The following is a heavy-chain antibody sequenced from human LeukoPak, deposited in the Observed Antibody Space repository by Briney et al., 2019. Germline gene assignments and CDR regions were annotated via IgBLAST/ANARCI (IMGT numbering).Heavy chain of an antibody. D-gene: IGHD1-14*01. CDR1: GGSLISNSYF. CDR2: IYYSGST. V-gene: IGHV4-39*01. Sequence: SETLSLTCTVSGGSLISNSYFCGWIRQPPGKGLDWIGIIYYSGSTYYNPSLKSRVTISMHTSKKQLSLKLSSVTTADTAIYYCARHIFRETTDYWGQGTLVTVSS. CDR3: ARHIFRETTDY. J-gene: IGHJ4*02.